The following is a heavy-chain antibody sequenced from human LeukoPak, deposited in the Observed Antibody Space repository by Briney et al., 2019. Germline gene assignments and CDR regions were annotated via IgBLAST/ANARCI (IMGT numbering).Heavy chain of an antibody. D-gene: IGHD3-10*01. J-gene: IGHJ5*02. CDR3: ARGLEVLLWFGELLSWFDP. CDR2: INPNSGGT. Sequence: GASVKVSCKASGFTFTSSAMHWVRQAPGQGLEWMGWINPNSGGTNYAQKFQGRVTMTRDTSISTAYMELSRLRSDDTAVYYCARGLEVLLWFGELLSWFDPWGQGTLVTVSS. V-gene: IGHV1-2*02. CDR1: GFTFTSSA.